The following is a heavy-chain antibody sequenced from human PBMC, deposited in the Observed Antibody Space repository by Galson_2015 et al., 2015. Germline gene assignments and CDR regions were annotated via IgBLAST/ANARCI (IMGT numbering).Heavy chain of an antibody. Sequence: SLRLSCAASGFTFSSYGMHWVRQAPGKGLEWVAVIWYDGSNKYYADSVKGRFTISRDNSKNTLYLQMNSLRAEDTAVYYCARDGKSSLAYCGGDCYPAPTSLGYWGQGTLVTVSS. D-gene: IGHD2-21*02. V-gene: IGHV3-33*01. CDR1: GFTFSSYG. CDR2: IWYDGSNK. CDR3: ARDGKSSLAYCGGDCYPAPTSLGY. J-gene: IGHJ4*02.